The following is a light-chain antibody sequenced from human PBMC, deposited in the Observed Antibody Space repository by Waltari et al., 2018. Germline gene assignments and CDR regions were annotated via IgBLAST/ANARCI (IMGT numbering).Light chain of an antibody. CDR1: QCVGRS. CDR2: GTS. V-gene: IGKV3-20*01. CDR3: QHYVSLPVT. Sequence: EILLTQSPGTLSLSPGEGATLSCRASQCVGRSLAWYQQKPGQPPRLLIFGTSNRATGIPDRFSGGGSGTDFSLTITRLEPEDVAVYYCQHYVSLPVTFGQGTKVEIK. J-gene: IGKJ1*01.